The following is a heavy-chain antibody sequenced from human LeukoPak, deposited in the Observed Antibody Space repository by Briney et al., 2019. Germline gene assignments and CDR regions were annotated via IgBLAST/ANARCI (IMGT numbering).Heavy chain of an antibody. D-gene: IGHD2-2*01. CDR2: ISWNSGST. CDR1: GFTFDDYA. V-gene: IGHV3-20*04. Sequence: GGSLRLSCAASGFTFDDYAMHWVRQAPGKGLEWVSGISWNSGSTGYADSVKGRFTISRDNAKNSLYLQMNSLRAEDTALYYCARASSRGYCSGTSCLFDYWGQGTLVTVSS. CDR3: ARASSRGYCSGTSCLFDY. J-gene: IGHJ4*02.